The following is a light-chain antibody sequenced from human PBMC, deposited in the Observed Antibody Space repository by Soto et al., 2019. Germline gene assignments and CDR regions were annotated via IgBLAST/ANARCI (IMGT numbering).Light chain of an antibody. CDR1: QSVSIN. V-gene: IGKV3-15*01. J-gene: IGKJ2*01. CDR3: QQYSNWPYT. Sequence: ETVMTQSPATQSVSPGEGATLSCRASQSVSINLAWYQQKPGQPPRLLIYGASTRATGIPARFSGSGSETEFALTISSLQSEDLAVYYCQQYSNWPYTFGQGTKLEI. CDR2: GAS.